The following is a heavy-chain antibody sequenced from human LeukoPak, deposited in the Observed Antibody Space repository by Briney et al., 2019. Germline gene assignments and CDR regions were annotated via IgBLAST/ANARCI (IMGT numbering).Heavy chain of an antibody. CDR3: ARADWRGSFDAFDI. CDR2: IYYSGST. V-gene: IGHV4-39*07. J-gene: IGHJ3*02. CDR1: GGSISSSSYY. D-gene: IGHD3-9*01. Sequence: SETLSLTCTVSGGSISSSSYYWGWIRQPPGKGLEWIGSIYYSGSTYYNPSLKSRVTISVDTSENQFSLKLSSVTAADTAVYYCARADWRGSFDAFDIWGQGTMVTVSS.